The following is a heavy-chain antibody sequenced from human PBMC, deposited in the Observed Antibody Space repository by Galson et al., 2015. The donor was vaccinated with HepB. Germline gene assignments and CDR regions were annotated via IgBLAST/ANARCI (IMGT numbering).Heavy chain of an antibody. CDR1: GFTFSSYS. CDR2: ISSSSSYI. D-gene: IGHD6-13*01. J-gene: IGHJ6*02. V-gene: IGHV3-21*01. Sequence: SLRLSCAASGFTFSSYSMNWVRQAPGKGLEWVSSISSSSSYIYYADSVKGRFTISRDNAKNSLYLQMNSLRAEDTAVYYCARVCIAAAGAYYYYYGMDVWGQGTTVTVSS. CDR3: ARVCIAAAGAYYYYYGMDV.